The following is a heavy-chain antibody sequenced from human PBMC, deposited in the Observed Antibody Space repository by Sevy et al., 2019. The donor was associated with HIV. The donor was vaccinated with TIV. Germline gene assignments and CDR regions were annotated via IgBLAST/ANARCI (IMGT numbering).Heavy chain of an antibody. V-gene: IGHV3-33*01. Sequence: GGSLRLSCAASGFIFSNYGMHWVRQAPGKGPEWVAVIWYDGSNPSYVDSVQGRFTISRDNARNTLYLEMSSLTVEATSVYYCVREFSGAFPYFDNWGQGSLVTVSS. D-gene: IGHD1-26*01. CDR1: GFIFSNYG. CDR3: VREFSGAFPYFDN. J-gene: IGHJ4*02. CDR2: IWYDGSNP.